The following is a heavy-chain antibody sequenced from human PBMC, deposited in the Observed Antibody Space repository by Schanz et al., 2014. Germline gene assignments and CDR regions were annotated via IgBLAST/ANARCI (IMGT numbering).Heavy chain of an antibody. V-gene: IGHV3-11*04. J-gene: IGHJ4*02. D-gene: IGHD3-10*01. CDR2: ISSGGTTT. Sequence: QVQLVESGGGLVKPGGSLRLSCAASGFIFSDYYMAWIRQAPGKGPEYVSYISSGGTTTYHSDSVKGRFTISRDNAKNSLYLQMNSLRAEDTAVYHCVSSGSYSSYALWGQGTLVTVSS. CDR1: GFIFSDYY. CDR3: VSSGSYSSYAL.